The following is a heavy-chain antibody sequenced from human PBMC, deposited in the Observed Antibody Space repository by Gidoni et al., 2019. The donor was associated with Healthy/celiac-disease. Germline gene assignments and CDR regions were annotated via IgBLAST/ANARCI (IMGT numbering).Heavy chain of an antibody. J-gene: IGHJ5*02. Sequence: EVQLLESGGGLVQRGGSLRLSCAASGFHFSTYAMSWVRQAPGKGLEWVSTISGSGGSTYYAHSVKGRFTISRDNSKNTRYLQMNSLRAEDTAVYYCATERRVTILGGPSWFDPWGQGTLVTVSS. CDR3: ATERRVTILGGPSWFDP. CDR1: GFHFSTYA. V-gene: IGHV3-23*01. CDR2: ISGSGGST. D-gene: IGHD3-3*01.